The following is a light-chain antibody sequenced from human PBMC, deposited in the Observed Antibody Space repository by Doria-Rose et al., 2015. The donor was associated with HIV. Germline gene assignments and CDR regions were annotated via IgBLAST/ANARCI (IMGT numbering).Light chain of an antibody. Sequence: MTQSPSSLSASVGDRVTITCRASQNINRFLNWYQQKPGKVTKVLIYAASSLQSGVPSRFSGSGSGTNFTLTISSLQPEDFATYYCQQSFSTPRTFGQGTKVEIK. CDR3: QQSFSTPRT. CDR1: QNINRF. J-gene: IGKJ1*01. V-gene: IGKV1-39*01. CDR2: AAS.